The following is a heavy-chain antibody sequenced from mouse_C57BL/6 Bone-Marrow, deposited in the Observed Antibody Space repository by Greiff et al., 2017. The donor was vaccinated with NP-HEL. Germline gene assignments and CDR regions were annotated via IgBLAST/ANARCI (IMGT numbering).Heavy chain of an antibody. Sequence: VQLQQSGAELARPGASVKLSCKASGYTFTSYGISWVKQRTGKGLEWIGEIYPRSGNTYYNEKFKGKATLTADKSSSTAYMELRSLTSEDSAVYFCARGDYDGYFDVWGTGTTVTVSS. CDR3: ARGDYDGYFDV. CDR2: IYPRSGNT. CDR1: GYTFTSYG. J-gene: IGHJ1*03. D-gene: IGHD2-4*01. V-gene: IGHV1-81*01.